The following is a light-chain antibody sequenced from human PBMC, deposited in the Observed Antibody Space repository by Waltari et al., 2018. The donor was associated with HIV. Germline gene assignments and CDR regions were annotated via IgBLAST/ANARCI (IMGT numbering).Light chain of an antibody. V-gene: IGLV2-8*01. CDR2: EVT. CDR1: SRDDGGYNY. CDR3: SSYAGSNNFV. Sequence: QSALTQPPSASGSPGQSVPISCTGTSRDDGGYNYVSWYQQHPGKAPKLTVYEVTKRPSGVPDRFSGSKSGNTAPLTVSGLQAEDEADYYCSSYAGSNNFVFGTGTKVTVL. J-gene: IGLJ1*01.